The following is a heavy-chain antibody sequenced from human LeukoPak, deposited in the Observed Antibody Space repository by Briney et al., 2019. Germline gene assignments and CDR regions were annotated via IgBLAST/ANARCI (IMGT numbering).Heavy chain of an antibody. Sequence: GGSLRLSCAASGFTFSSHEMNWVRQAPGKGLEWVSYISSSGSTIYYADSVKGRFTISRDNAKNSLYLQMNSLRAEDTAVYYCARDSIGRELLFLPARGYYGMDVWGQGTTVTVSS. CDR2: ISSSGSTI. V-gene: IGHV3-48*03. D-gene: IGHD3-10*01. CDR1: GFTFSSHE. J-gene: IGHJ6*02. CDR3: ARDSIGRELLFLPARGYYGMDV.